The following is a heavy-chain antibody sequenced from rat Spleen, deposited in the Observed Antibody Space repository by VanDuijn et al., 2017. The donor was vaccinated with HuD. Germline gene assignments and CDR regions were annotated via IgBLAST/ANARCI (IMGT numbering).Heavy chain of an antibody. Sequence: EVQLVESGGGLVQPGRSMKLSCAASGFTFSDYDMSWVRQAPRKILEWVATINYDGSSIYYRDTVKCRFTIYRENAKSTLYLQMDSLMSEDTATYSHAREAYGRYTLRFAECGQGAVVTDCS. CDR3: AREAYGRYTLRFAE. V-gene: IGHV5-7*01. CDR2: INYDGSSI. D-gene: IGHD1-11*01. J-gene: IGHJ3*01. CDR1: GFTFSDYD.